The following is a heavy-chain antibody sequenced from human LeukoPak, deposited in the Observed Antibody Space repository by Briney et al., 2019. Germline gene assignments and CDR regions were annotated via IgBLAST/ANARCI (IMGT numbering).Heavy chain of an antibody. CDR1: GYTFTSYG. CDR2: ITTYNGNT. V-gene: IGHV1-18*01. J-gene: IGHJ4*02. Sequence: ASVKVSCKASGYTFTSYGISWVRQAPGQGLQWMGWITTYNGNTNYAQKLQGRVTMTTDTSTSTAYMELRSLRSDDTAVYYCARDTGSSSWYGGSSFDYWGQGTLVTVSS. CDR3: ARDTGSSSWYGGSSFDY. D-gene: IGHD6-13*01.